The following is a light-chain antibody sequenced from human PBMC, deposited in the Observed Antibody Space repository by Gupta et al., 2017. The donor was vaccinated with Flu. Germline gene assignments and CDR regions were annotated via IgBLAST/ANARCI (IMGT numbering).Light chain of an antibody. V-gene: IGKV1-6*01. CDR2: GAS. CDR3: QQEDKNPRT. CDR1: QGIRNE. J-gene: IGKJ1*01. Sequence: PSSLSGSLGDRVTLTCRASQGIRNELGWYQQKPGKAPKFLIYGASSMQSGVPSRFSGSGSGTEFTLTISSLQSEDFAIYYCQQEDKNPRTFGQGTKVENK.